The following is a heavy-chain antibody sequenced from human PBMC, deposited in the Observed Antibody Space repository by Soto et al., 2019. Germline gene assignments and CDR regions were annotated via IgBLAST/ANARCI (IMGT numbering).Heavy chain of an antibody. Sequence: GGSLRLSCAASGFTFSNYAMHWVRQAPGKGLEWVALIWYDENNEHYADSVKGRFTISRDNSKNTLYLQLNSLRGEDTAVYYCARDLSGPLDYWGQGTLVTVSS. D-gene: IGHD3-16*02. CDR3: ARDLSGPLDY. CDR1: GFTFSNYA. J-gene: IGHJ4*02. CDR2: IWYDENNE. V-gene: IGHV3-33*01.